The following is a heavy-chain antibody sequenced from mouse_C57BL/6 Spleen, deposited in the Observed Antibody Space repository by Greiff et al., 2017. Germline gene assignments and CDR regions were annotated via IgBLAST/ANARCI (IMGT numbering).Heavy chain of an antibody. D-gene: IGHD1-1*01. CDR2: ISYDGSN. Sequence: ESGPGLVKPSQSLSLTCSVTGYSITSGYYWNWIRQFPGNKLEWMGYISYDGSNNYNPSLKNRISITRDTSKNQFFLKLNSVTTEDTATYYCARDSLVAHYYAMDYWGQGTSVTVSS. CDR1: GYSITSGYY. J-gene: IGHJ4*01. CDR3: ARDSLVAHYYAMDY. V-gene: IGHV3-6*01.